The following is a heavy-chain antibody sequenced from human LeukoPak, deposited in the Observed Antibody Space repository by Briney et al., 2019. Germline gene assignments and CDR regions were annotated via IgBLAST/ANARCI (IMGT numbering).Heavy chain of an antibody. V-gene: IGHV4-59*01. CDR3: ASGRDGLHTFDY. CDR2: IYYSGST. Sequence: PSETLSLTCTVSGGSISSYYWSWIRQPPGKGLEWIGYIYYSGSTNYNPSLKSRVTTSVDTSKNQFSLKLSSVTAADTAVYYCASGRDGLHTFDYWGQGTLVTVSS. D-gene: IGHD5-24*01. J-gene: IGHJ4*02. CDR1: GGSISSYY.